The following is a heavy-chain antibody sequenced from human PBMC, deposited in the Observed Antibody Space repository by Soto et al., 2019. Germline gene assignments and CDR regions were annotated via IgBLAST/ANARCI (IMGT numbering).Heavy chain of an antibody. J-gene: IGHJ6*02. D-gene: IGHD1-1*01. CDR2: INPHDSDV. V-gene: IGHV5-51*01. Sequence: PGQSLQISCKASGYTFTSYWLGWVLQMPGKGPEWMGIINPHDSDVRYSPSFQGQVTISADKAISTVYLRWNSLKASDTAMYFCTRQMIHPQTRYNMDVWGQGTTVT. CDR1: GYTFTSYW. CDR3: TRQMIHPQTRYNMDV.